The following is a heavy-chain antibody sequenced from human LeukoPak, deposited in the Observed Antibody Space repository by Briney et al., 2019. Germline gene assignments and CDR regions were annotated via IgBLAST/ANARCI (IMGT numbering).Heavy chain of an antibody. CDR3: VRGGFSGYSYGYLAH. CDR2: ISYSAST. CDR1: GGSISSYY. Sequence: PSETLSLTCTVSGGSISSYYWSWIRQPPGKGLGWIGYISYSASTNYNPSLKSRVTISLDTSKNQFSLRLTSVTAADTAVYYCVRGGFSGYSYGYLAHWGQGTLVTVST. D-gene: IGHD5-18*01. V-gene: IGHV4-59*01. J-gene: IGHJ5*02.